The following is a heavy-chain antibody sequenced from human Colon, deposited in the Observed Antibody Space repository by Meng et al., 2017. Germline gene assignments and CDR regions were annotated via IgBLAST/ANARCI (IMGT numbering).Heavy chain of an antibody. J-gene: IGHJ5*02. CDR1: GGSFRGYY. D-gene: IGHD3-16*01. CDR2: INHSGST. CDR3: ARIRPRLGGKTFDP. Sequence: QVQLQQGGAGLLKPSETLSLTCAVYGGSFRGYYWSWIRQPPGKGLEWIGEINHSGSTNYNPSLKSRVTISVDTSKNQFSLKLSSVTAADTAVYYCARIRPRLGGKTFDPWGQGTLVTVSS. V-gene: IGHV4-34*01.